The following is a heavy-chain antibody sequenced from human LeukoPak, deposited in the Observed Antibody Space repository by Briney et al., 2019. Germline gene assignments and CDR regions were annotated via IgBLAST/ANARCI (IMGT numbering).Heavy chain of an antibody. CDR2: MNPNSGNA. V-gene: IGHV1-8*01. Sequence: ASVKVSCKASGYTFTSYDINWVRQATGQGLEWMGWMNPNSGNAGYAQKFQGRVTMTRNTSISTAYMELSSLRSEDTAVYYCARFGYSYGYIIDYWGQGTLVTVSS. CDR1: GYTFTSYD. J-gene: IGHJ4*02. CDR3: ARFGYSYGYIIDY. D-gene: IGHD5-18*01.